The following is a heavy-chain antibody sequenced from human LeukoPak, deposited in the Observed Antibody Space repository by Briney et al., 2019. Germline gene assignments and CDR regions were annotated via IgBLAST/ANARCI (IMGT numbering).Heavy chain of an antibody. CDR1: GGSISSYY. Sequence: SETLSLTCTVPGGSISSYYWSWIRQPPGKGREWLGYIYYSGMTNYKPSIKSRATISVATSKNQFFLKRSSVTAADTAVYYCARGRSSTSCQIGSALVYWGQGTLVTVSS. CDR2: IYYSGMT. CDR3: ARGRSSTSCQIGSALVY. J-gene: IGHJ4*02. D-gene: IGHD2-2*01. V-gene: IGHV4-59*01.